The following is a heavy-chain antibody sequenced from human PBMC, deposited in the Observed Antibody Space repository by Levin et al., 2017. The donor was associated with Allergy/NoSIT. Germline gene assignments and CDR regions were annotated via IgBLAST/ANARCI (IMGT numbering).Heavy chain of an antibody. CDR1: GFTFDDYA. CDR2: ISWNSGSI. D-gene: IGHD3-10*01. CDR3: ARDNIGLADAFEV. V-gene: IGHV3-9*01. J-gene: IGHJ3*01. Sequence: SLKISCAASGFTFDDYAMHWVGQAPGKGLEWVSGISWNSGSIGYADSVKGRFTISRDNAKNSLYLQMNSLRTVDTALYYCARDNIGLADAFEVWRLGTMSVVSS.